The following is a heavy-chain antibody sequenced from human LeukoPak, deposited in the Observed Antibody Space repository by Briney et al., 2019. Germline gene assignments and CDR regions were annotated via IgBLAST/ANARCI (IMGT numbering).Heavy chain of an antibody. Sequence: SETLSLTCTVSGGSISSSSYYWGWIRQPPGKGLEWIGSIYYSGSTYYNPSLKSRVTISVDTSKNQFSLKLSSVTAADTAVYYCARGMLLGYYGMDVRGQGTTVTVSS. CDR3: ARGMLLGYYGMDV. CDR1: GGSISSSSYY. J-gene: IGHJ6*02. V-gene: IGHV4-39*01. D-gene: IGHD2-8*01. CDR2: IYYSGST.